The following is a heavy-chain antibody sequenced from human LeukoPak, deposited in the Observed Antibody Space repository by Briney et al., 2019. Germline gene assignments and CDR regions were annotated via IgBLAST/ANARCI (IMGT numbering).Heavy chain of an antibody. D-gene: IGHD2-15*01. CDR3: AREGDGLLSKDFDY. Sequence: ASVKVSCKASGYTFSGYYIHWVRQAPGQGLEWMGYSSPDSGGANSAQKFRGRVTMTRDTSISTAYMELTRLGSDDTAVYYCAREGDGLLSKDFDYWGQGTLVTVSS. J-gene: IGHJ4*02. V-gene: IGHV1-2*02. CDR2: SSPDSGGA. CDR1: GYTFSGYY.